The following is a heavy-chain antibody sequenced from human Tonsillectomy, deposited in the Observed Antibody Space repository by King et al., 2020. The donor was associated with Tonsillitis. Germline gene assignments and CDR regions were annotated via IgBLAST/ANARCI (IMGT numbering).Heavy chain of an antibody. CDR1: GGSISSSNW. J-gene: IGHJ4*02. V-gene: IGHV4-4*02. CDR2: NYHSGST. CDR3: ARDSLYYDSSGYDGLSY. Sequence: VQLQESGPGLVKPSGTLSLTCAVSGGSISSSNWWGWVRQPPGKGLEGRGENYHSGSTNYNPSRKRRVTITVDKSKNQFSLKTRSVTAADTAVFYCARDSLYYDSSGYDGLSYWGQGTLDTVSS. D-gene: IGHD3-22*01.